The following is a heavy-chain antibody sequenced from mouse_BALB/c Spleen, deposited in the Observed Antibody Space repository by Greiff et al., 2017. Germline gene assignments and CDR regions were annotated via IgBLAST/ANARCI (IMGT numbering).Heavy chain of an antibody. D-gene: IGHD2-1*01. CDR2: ISYDGSN. Sequence: EVKLMESGPGLVKPSQSLSLTCSVTGYSITSGYFWPWIRQFPGNKLEWMGYISYDGSNNYNPSLKNRISITRDTSKNQFFLKLNSVTTEDTATYYCAREDGNFPFAYWGQGTLVTVSA. CDR3: AREDGNFPFAY. CDR1: GYSITSGYF. J-gene: IGHJ3*01. V-gene: IGHV3-6*02.